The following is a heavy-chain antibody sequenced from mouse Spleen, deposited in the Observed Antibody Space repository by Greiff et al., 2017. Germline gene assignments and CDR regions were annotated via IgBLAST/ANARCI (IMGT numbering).Heavy chain of an antibody. CDR1: GYAFSSYW. V-gene: IGHV1-80*01. CDR2: IYPGDGDT. CDR3: ARDDYDGAMDY. J-gene: IGHJ4*01. Sequence: QVQLQQSGAELVKPGASVKISCKASGYAFSSYWMNWVKQRPGKGLEWIGQIYPGDGDTNYNGKFKGKATLTADKSSSTAYMQLSSLTSEDSAVYFCARDDYDGAMDYWGQGTSVTVSS. D-gene: IGHD2-4*01.